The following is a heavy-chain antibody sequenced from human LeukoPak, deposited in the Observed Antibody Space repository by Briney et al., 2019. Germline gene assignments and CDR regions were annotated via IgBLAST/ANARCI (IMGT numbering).Heavy chain of an antibody. D-gene: IGHD3-22*01. CDR3: ARYDSSGYLDY. Sequence: GRSLRLSCAASAFTFSSYEMNWVRQAPGKGLEWVSYISSSGSTIYYADSVKGRLTISGDNAKNSLYLQMNSLRAEDTAVYYCARYDSSGYLDYWGQGTLVTVSS. J-gene: IGHJ4*02. V-gene: IGHV3-48*03. CDR1: AFTFSSYE. CDR2: ISSSGSTI.